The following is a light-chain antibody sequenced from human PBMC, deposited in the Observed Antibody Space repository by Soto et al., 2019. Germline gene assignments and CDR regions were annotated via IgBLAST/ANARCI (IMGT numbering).Light chain of an antibody. CDR3: QQYGSSGT. V-gene: IGKV3-20*01. Sequence: DIVFTQSPGTLSLSPGERATLSCRASQSVSSTSLAWYQQKPGQAPSLLIYGASNRATGIPDRFSGSGSGTDFTLTISRLEPEDFAVYYCQQYGSSGTFGQGTKVDIK. CDR2: GAS. J-gene: IGKJ1*01. CDR1: QSVSSTS.